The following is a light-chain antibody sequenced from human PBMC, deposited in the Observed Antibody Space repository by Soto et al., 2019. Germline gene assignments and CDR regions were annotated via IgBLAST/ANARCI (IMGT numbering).Light chain of an antibody. CDR2: EVS. J-gene: IGLJ1*01. CDR3: SSYTSRTTLYV. CDR1: NSDVGGYDY. V-gene: IGLV2-14*01. Sequence: LTQPASVSGSPGQSITISCTGTNSDVGGYDYVSWYQQHPGKAPKLIIYEVSNRPSGVSNRFSGSKSGNTASLTISGLQAEDEADYHCSSYTSRTTLYVFGTGTKVTVL.